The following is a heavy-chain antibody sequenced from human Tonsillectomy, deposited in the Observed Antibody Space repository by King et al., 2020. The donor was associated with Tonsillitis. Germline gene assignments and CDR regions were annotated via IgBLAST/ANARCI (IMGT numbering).Heavy chain of an antibody. CDR2: ISIGGSTV. V-gene: IGHV3-11*01. CDR1: GFTFSDHY. J-gene: IGHJ6*02. CDR3: ARDRWFGGV. Sequence: QLVQSGGGLVKPGGSLRLSCAASGFTFSDHYMSWIRQAPGKGLEWVSYISIGGSTVYYAESVKGRFTIARDNAKNSLYLQMNSLRGEDTAVYYCARDRWFGGVWGQGTTVTVSS. D-gene: IGHD3-10*01.